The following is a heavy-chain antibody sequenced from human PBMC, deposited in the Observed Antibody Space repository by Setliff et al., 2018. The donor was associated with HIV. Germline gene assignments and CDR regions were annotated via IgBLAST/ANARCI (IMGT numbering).Heavy chain of an antibody. V-gene: IGHV4-61*09. Sequence: PSETLSLTCTVSGGSMNSDSYSWTWLRQPAGKGPELIGHIYVGGSVIYNPSLASRVTISMVPSKNQFSLDLSSVTAADRAQYYCARAKTIGVSAVFFDPGGQGRPFTGSS. CDR1: GGSMNSDSYS. CDR3: ARAKTIGVSAVFFDP. CDR2: IYVGGSV. J-gene: IGHJ5*02. D-gene: IGHD3-3*01.